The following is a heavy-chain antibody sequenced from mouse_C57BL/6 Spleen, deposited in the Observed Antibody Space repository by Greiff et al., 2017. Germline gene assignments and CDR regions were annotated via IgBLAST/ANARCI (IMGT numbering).Heavy chain of an antibody. Sequence: QVQLQQPGAELVKPGASVKLSCKASGYTFTSYWMHWVKQRPGQGLEWIGMIHPNSGSTNYNEKFKSKATLTVDKSSSTAYMQLSSLTSEDSAVYYCARSGTWGYYFDYWGQGTTLTVSS. CDR3: ARSGTWGYYFDY. D-gene: IGHD4-1*01. CDR1: GYTFTSYW. CDR2: IHPNSGST. V-gene: IGHV1-64*01. J-gene: IGHJ2*01.